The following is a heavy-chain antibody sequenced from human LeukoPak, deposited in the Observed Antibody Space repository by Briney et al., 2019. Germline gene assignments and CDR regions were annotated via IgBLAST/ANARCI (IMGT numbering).Heavy chain of an antibody. CDR2: IYTSGTT. Sequence: SETLSLTCTVSGGSIRSGSNYWTWIRQPAGKGLEWIGRIYTSGTTHYNPSLNSRVTISVDTSKNQFSLKLSSVTAADTAVYYCARSLAGYNPGDYWGQGTLVTVSS. V-gene: IGHV4-61*02. CDR1: GGSIRSGSNY. D-gene: IGHD5-24*01. J-gene: IGHJ4*02. CDR3: ARSLAGYNPGDY.